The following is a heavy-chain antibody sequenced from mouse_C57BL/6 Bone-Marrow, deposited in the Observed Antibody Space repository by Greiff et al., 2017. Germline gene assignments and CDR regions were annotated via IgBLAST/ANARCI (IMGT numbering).Heavy chain of an antibody. Sequence: EVMLVESGGDLVKPGGSLKLSCAASGFTFSSYGMSWVRQTPDKRLEWVATISSGGSYTYYPDSVKGRFTISRDNAKNTLYLQMSSLKSEDTAMYYCARIGGYFDYWGQGTTLTVSS. CDR1: GFTFSSYG. CDR2: ISSGGSYT. V-gene: IGHV5-6*01. J-gene: IGHJ2*01. CDR3: ARIGGYFDY.